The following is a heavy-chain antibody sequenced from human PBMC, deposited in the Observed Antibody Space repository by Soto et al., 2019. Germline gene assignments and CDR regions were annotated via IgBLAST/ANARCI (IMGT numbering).Heavy chain of an antibody. CDR1: GGSFSGYY. Sequence: QVQLQQWGAGLLKPSETLSLTCAVYGGSFSGYYWSWIRQPPGKGLEWIGEINHSGSTNYNPSLRSRVTISVDTSKNQFSLKLSSVTAADTVVYYCARGGDYYDSSGYYRDFDYWGQGTLVTVSS. CDR3: ARGGDYYDSSGYYRDFDY. J-gene: IGHJ4*02. V-gene: IGHV4-34*01. D-gene: IGHD3-22*01. CDR2: INHSGST.